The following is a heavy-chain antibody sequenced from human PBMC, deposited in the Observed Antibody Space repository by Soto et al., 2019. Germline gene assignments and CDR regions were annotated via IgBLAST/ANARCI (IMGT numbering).Heavy chain of an antibody. CDR2: INHSGST. Sequence: PSKTLSLTCAVHGGSFSGYYWSWIRQPPGKGLEWIGEINHSGSTNYNPSLKSRVTISVDTSKNQFSLKLSSVTAADTAVYYCARGPITIFGVVIIRGRVDYWGQGTLVTVSS. CDR3: ARGPITIFGVVIIRGRVDY. V-gene: IGHV4-34*01. J-gene: IGHJ4*02. D-gene: IGHD3-3*01. CDR1: GGSFSGYY.